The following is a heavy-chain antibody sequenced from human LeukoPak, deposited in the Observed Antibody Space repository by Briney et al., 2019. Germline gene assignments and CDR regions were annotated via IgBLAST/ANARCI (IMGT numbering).Heavy chain of an antibody. Sequence: ASVKVSCKSSGYTFTGYYMHWVRQAPGQGLEWMGWINPNSGGTNSAQNFQGRVTMTRDTSISTAYMDLSGLRSDDTAVYYCAREDSSGYYFDYWGQGTLVTVSS. D-gene: IGHD3-22*01. CDR1: GYTFTGYY. CDR2: INPNSGGT. V-gene: IGHV1-2*02. CDR3: AREDSSGYYFDY. J-gene: IGHJ4*02.